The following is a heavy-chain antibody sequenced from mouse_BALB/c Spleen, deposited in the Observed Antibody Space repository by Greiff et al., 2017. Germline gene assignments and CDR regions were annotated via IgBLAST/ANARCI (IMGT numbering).Heavy chain of an antibody. V-gene: IGHV1-63*02. CDR2: IYPGGGYT. CDR3: ASPRYDETWFAY. CDR1: GYTFTNYW. Sequence: QVQLQQSGAELVRPGTSVKISCKASGYTFTNYWLGWVKHRPGHGLEWIGDIYPGGGYTNYNEKFKGKATLTADTSSSTAYMQLSSLTSEDSAVYFCASPRYDETWFAYWGQGTLVTVSA. J-gene: IGHJ3*01. D-gene: IGHD2-14*01.